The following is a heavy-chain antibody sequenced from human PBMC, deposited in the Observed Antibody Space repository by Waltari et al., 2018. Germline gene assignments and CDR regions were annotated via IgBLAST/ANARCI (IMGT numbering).Heavy chain of an antibody. V-gene: IGHV3-7*01. CDR1: GPSFSNSW. Sequence: EVQLVASGGGLAQPGGSLRLSCAASGPSFSNSWMTWVRQASGKGPEGVANIKQDGSEKYYMDSVKGRFTISRDNAKNSLYLQMNNLRVEDTAVYYCTRGGRDSSWYWRDWGQGTLVTVSS. CDR3: TRGGRDSSWYWRD. D-gene: IGHD6-13*01. CDR2: IKQDGSEK. J-gene: IGHJ4*02.